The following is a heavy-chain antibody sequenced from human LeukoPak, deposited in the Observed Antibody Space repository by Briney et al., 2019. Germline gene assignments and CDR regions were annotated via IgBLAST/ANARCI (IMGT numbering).Heavy chain of an antibody. D-gene: IGHD3-22*01. V-gene: IGHV3-30*18. CDR2: ISYDGSNK. J-gene: IGHJ4*02. Sequence: PGGSLRLSCAASGFTFSSYGMHWVRQAPGKGLEWVAVISYDGSNKYCADSVKGRFTISRDNSKNTLYLQMNSLRAEDTAVYYCAKDLPLLYYDSSGYYDYWGQGTLVTVSS. CDR1: GFTFSSYG. CDR3: AKDLPLLYYDSSGYYDY.